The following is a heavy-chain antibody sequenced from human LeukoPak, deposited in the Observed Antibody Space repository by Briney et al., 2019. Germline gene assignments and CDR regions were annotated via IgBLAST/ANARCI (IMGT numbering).Heavy chain of an antibody. CDR3: ARERGNGYLFLDY. CDR2: IYTSGIT. CDR1: GGSISSYY. V-gene: IGHV4-4*07. D-gene: IGHD5-18*01. Sequence: PSETLSLTCTVSGGSISSYYWSWIRRPAGKGLEWIGRIYTSGITNYSPSLKSRVTMSVDTSKNQFSLKLSSVTAADTAVYYCARERGNGYLFLDYWGQGTLVTVSS. J-gene: IGHJ4*02.